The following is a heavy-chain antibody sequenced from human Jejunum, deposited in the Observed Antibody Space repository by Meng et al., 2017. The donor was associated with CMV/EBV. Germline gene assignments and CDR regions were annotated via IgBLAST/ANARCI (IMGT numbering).Heavy chain of an antibody. CDR1: GASLSSSGYS. CDR2: VYAGGKT. CDR3: SRDEGEYRVYSRLD. Sequence: GASLSSSGYSWGWTRQPPGKGLEWIGNVYAGGKTYYNPSLKSRITISLDTTKSQFSLRLSSVTAADTAVYYCSRDEGEYRVYSRLDWGQGTLVTVSS. J-gene: IGHJ4*02. V-gene: IGHV4-39*07. D-gene: IGHD6-13*01.